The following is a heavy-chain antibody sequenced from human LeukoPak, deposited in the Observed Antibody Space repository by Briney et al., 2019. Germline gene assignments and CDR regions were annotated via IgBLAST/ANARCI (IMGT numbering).Heavy chain of an antibody. V-gene: IGHV3-48*01. CDR3: ARAAMVRGVIIFDY. CDR2: ISSSSTI. J-gene: IGHJ4*02. D-gene: IGHD3-10*01. Sequence: GGSLRLSCAAPGFTFSSYSMNWVRQAPGKGLEWVSYISSSSTIYYADSVKGRFTISRDNAKNSLYLQMNSLRAEDTAVYYCARAAMVRGVIIFDYWGQGTLVTVSS. CDR1: GFTFSSYS.